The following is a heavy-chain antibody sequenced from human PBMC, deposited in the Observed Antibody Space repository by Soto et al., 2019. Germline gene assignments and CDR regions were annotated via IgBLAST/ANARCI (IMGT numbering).Heavy chain of an antibody. J-gene: IGHJ3*02. D-gene: IGHD6-13*01. CDR2: IYYSGST. CDR1: GGSISSGDYY. V-gene: IGHV4-30-4*01. Sequence: SETLSLTCTVSGGSISSGDYYWSWIRQPPGKGLEWIGYIYYSGSTYYNPSLKSRVTISVDTSKNQFSLKLSSVTAADTAVYYCARDHPPRIAAAGSYLGAFDIWGQGTMVTVSS. CDR3: ARDHPPRIAAAGSYLGAFDI.